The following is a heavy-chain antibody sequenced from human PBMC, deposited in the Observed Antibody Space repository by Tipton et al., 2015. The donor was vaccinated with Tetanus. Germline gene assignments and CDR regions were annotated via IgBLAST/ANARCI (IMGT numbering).Heavy chain of an antibody. V-gene: IGHV3-21*06. Sequence: SLRLSCAASGFTFSFYSMNWVRQAPGKGLEWVSSISSTSTYIYYADSVKGRFTISRDNAKDSLYLRMNNLRAEDTAVYYCGREYDRSGNSLTLGFDPWGQGTLVTGSS. CDR1: GFTFSFYS. CDR2: ISSTSTYI. CDR3: GREYDRSGNSLTLGFDP. D-gene: IGHD3-22*01. J-gene: IGHJ5*02.